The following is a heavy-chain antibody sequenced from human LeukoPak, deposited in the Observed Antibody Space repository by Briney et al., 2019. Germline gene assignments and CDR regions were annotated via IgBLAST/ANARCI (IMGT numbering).Heavy chain of an antibody. J-gene: IGHJ4*02. D-gene: IGHD1-26*01. CDR3: ARDPRGIVGAPRPDY. CDR2: INPNSGGT. Sequence: ASVKVSCKASGYTFTGYYMHWVRQAPGQGLEWMGRINPNSGGTNHAQKFQGRVTMTRGTSISTAYMELSRLRSDDTAVHYCARDPRGIVGAPRPDYWGQGTLVTVSS. CDR1: GYTFTGYY. V-gene: IGHV1-2*06.